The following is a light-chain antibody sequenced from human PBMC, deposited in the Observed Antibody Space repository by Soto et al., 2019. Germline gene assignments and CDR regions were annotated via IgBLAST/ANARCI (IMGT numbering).Light chain of an antibody. CDR3: QQYDISPQT. V-gene: IGKV3-20*01. J-gene: IGKJ1*01. Sequence: EIVLTQSPGTLSLSPGERATLSCRASQSVSSTNLAWYQQKPGQAPRLLIHGASSRATGIPDRFSGSGSGTDFTLTISRLEPEDFAVYYCQQYDISPQTFGQGTKVEIK. CDR1: QSVSSTN. CDR2: GAS.